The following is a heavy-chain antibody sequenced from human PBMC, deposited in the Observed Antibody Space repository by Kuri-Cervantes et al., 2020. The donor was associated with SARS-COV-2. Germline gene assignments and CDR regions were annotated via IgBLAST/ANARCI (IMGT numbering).Heavy chain of an antibody. CDR2: ISYDGSNK. V-gene: IGHV3-30*18. D-gene: IGHD1-26*01. Sequence: GGSLRLSCAASGFNFDDCAKQWVRQPPGKGLEWVAVISYDGSNKYYADSVKGRFTISRDNSKNTLYLQMNSLRAEDTAVYYCAKDFVVTWELLSYNWFDPWGQGTLVTVSS. J-gene: IGHJ5*02. CDR1: GFNFDDCA. CDR3: AKDFVVTWELLSYNWFDP.